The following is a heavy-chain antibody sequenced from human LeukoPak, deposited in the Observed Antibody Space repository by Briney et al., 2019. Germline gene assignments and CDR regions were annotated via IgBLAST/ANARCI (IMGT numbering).Heavy chain of an antibody. CDR3: AELGITMIGGV. V-gene: IGHV3-48*04. CDR1: GFTFNTYW. J-gene: IGHJ6*04. D-gene: IGHD3-10*02. CDR2: ISSSGSTI. Sequence: PGGSLRLSCAASGFTFNTYWMHWVRQGPGKGLEWVSYISSSGSTIYYADSVKGRFTISRDNAKNSLYLQMNSLRAEDTAIYYCAELGITMIGGVWGKGTTVTISS.